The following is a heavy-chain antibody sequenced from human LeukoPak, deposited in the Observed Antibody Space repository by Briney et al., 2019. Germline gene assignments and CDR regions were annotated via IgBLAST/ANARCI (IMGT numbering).Heavy chain of an antibody. D-gene: IGHD2-2*02. Sequence: SETLSLTCTVSGGSISSYYWSWIRQPPGKGLEWIGSIYYSGSTYYNPSLKSRVTISVDTSKNQFSLKLSSVTAADTAVYYCALGYCSSTSCYTLWDYWGQGTLVTVSS. CDR3: ALGYCSSTSCYTLWDY. CDR2: IYYSGST. V-gene: IGHV4-59*04. CDR1: GGSISSYY. J-gene: IGHJ4*02.